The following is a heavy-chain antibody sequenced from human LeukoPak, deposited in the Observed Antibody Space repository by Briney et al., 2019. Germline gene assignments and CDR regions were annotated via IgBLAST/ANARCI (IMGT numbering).Heavy chain of an antibody. CDR2: ISYIGRT. Sequence: SETLSFTCAVSADSFSSHYWTWIRQPPGKGLEWFGYISYIGRTNYNPSLKSRVTISIDTSKNQFSLKLTSVTAADTAVYYCARDLVTVTKGFDIWGQGTMVSVSS. J-gene: IGHJ3*02. CDR1: ADSFSSHY. CDR3: ARDLVTVTKGFDI. D-gene: IGHD4-17*01. V-gene: IGHV4-59*11.